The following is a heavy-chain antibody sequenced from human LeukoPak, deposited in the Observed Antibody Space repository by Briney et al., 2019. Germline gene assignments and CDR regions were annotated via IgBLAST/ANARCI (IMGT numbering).Heavy chain of an antibody. CDR3: ARTPSSSLYYFDY. CDR2: IYPGDSDT. V-gene: IGHV5-51*01. Sequence: GESLKISCKGSGYSFTSYWIGWGRQMPGKGLEWMGIIYPGDSDTRYSPSFQGQVTISADKSISTAYLQWSSLKASDTAMYYCARTPSSSLYYFDYWGQGTLVTVSS. D-gene: IGHD6-6*01. CDR1: GYSFTSYW. J-gene: IGHJ4*02.